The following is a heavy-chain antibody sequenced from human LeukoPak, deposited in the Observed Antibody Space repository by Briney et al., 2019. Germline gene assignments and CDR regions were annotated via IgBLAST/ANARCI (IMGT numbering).Heavy chain of an antibody. D-gene: IGHD1-26*01. V-gene: IGHV3-21*01. CDR3: ARSLLSGTYLETDY. CDR2: ISSSSTYI. Sequence: GGSLRLSCAASGFTFSSHNMNWVRLAPGKGLEWVSPISSSSTYIYYADSVKGQFTISRDNAKNSLYLQMNRLRGEDTAVYYCARSLLSGTYLETDYWGEGTLVTVSS. CDR1: GFTFSSHN. J-gene: IGHJ4*02.